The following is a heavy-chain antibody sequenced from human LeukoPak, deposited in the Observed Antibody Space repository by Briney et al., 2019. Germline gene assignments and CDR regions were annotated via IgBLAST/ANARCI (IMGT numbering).Heavy chain of an antibody. Sequence: GGSLRLSGAASGFTFSSYSMNWVRQAPGKGLEWVSSISSSSSYIYYADSVKGRFTISRDNAKNSLCLQMNSLRAEDTAVYYCASAGSLTGFDPWGQGTLVTVSS. CDR3: ASAGSLTGFDP. CDR2: ISSSSSYI. J-gene: IGHJ5*02. CDR1: GFTFSSYS. D-gene: IGHD1-20*01. V-gene: IGHV3-21*01.